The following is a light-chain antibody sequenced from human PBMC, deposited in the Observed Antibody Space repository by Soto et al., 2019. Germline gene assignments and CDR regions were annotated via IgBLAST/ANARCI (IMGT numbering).Light chain of an antibody. CDR1: QSVSSSY. V-gene: IGKV3-20*01. CDR2: GAS. J-gene: IGKJ1*01. Sequence: EIVLTQSPGTLSLSPGERATLSCRASQSVSSSYLAWYQQKPGQAPRLLIHGASSRATGIPDRFSGSGSGTDFTLTISRLEPEDFAVYYCQQYGSSPRTFGQGTKVAIK. CDR3: QQYGSSPRT.